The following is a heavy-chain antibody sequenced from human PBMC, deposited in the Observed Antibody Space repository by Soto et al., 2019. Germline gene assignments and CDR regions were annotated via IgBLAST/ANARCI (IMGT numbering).Heavy chain of an antibody. CDR1: GFTFSSYA. V-gene: IGHV3-23*01. J-gene: IGHJ6*03. D-gene: IGHD5-18*01. CDR3: AKVAHRDPYGYGYLYYYYMDV. CDR2: ISGSGGST. Sequence: GGSLRLSCAASGFTFSSYAMSWVRQAPGKGLEWVSAISGSGGSTYYADSVKGRFTISRDNSKNTLYLQMNSLRAEDTAVYYCAKVAHRDPYGYGYLYYYYMDVWGKGTTVTVSS.